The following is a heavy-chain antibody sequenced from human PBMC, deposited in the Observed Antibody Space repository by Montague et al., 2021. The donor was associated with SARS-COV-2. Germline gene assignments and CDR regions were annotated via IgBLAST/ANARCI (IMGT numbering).Heavy chain of an antibody. J-gene: IGHJ3*02. CDR3: ARVGLGSSWYEVAFDI. D-gene: IGHD6-13*01. Sequence: SETLSLTCTVSGGSISSYSWTWIRQPPGKGLEWIGYINNSGSTNYNPSLTSRVTISVDTSKNQFSLKLSSVAAADTAVYYCARVGLGSSWYEVAFDIWGQGTMVTVSS. CDR2: INNSGST. CDR1: GGSISSYS. V-gene: IGHV4-59*01.